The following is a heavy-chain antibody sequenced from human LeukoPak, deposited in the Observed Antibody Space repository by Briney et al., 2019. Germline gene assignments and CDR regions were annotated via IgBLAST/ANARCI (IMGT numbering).Heavy chain of an antibody. D-gene: IGHD3-10*01. Sequence: SQTLSLTCTVSGGSIGSDDYFWTWIRQPPGKGLEWLGYVYYSGTTNYNPSFKGRVTISMDTPLNQFSPKMRSVTAADTAVYYCARGSSYFAVDVWGQGTTVTVS. V-gene: IGHV4-30-4*01. J-gene: IGHJ6*02. CDR2: VYYSGTT. CDR3: ARGSSYFAVDV. CDR1: GGSIGSDDYF.